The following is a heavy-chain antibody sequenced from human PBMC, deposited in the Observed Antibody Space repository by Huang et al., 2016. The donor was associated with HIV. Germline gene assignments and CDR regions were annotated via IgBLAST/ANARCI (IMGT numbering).Heavy chain of an antibody. D-gene: IGHD3-16*01. J-gene: IGHJ4*02. CDR1: GFTFSGST. CDR2: IRSKANNYAT. CDR3: TREYGNYEFDY. V-gene: IGHV3-73*02. Sequence: EVQLVESGGGLVQPGGSLKLSCAASGFTFSGSTMHWVRLASVKGLEWVGRIRSKANNYATAYAASVKGRFTISRDDSKNTAYLQMNSLKTEDTAVYYCTREYGNYEFDYWGQGTLVTVSS.